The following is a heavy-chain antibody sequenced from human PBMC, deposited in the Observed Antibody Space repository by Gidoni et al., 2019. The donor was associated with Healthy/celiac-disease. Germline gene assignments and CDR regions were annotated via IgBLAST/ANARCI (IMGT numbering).Heavy chain of an antibody. V-gene: IGHV3-9*01. CDR3: AKDTWELGASFDY. J-gene: IGHJ4*02. CDR1: GFTFDDYA. D-gene: IGHD3-10*01. Sequence: EVQLVESGGGLVQPGRYLRLSCAASGFTFDDYAMHWVRQAPGKGLEWVSGISWNSGSIGYADSVKGRFTISRDNAKNSLYLQMNSLRAEDTALYYCAKDTWELGASFDYWGQGTLVTVSS. CDR2: ISWNSGSI.